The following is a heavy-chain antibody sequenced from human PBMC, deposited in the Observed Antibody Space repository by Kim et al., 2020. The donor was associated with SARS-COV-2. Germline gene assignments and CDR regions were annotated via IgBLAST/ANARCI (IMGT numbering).Heavy chain of an antibody. D-gene: IGHD6-19*01. Sequence: SVKVSCKASGFTFTSSAVQWVRQARGQRLEWIGWIVVGSGNTNYAQKFQERVTITRDMSTSTAYMELSSLRSEDTAVYYCATHLTSGWYFPLITTNPFYYYYGMDVWGQGTTVTVSS. CDR1: GFTFTSSA. J-gene: IGHJ6*02. CDR2: IVVGSGNT. CDR3: ATHLTSGWYFPLITTNPFYYYYGMDV. V-gene: IGHV1-58*01.